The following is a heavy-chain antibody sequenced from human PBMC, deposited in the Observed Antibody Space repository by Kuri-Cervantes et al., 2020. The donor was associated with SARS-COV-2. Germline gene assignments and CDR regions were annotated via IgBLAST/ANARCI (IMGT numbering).Heavy chain of an antibody. V-gene: IGHV2-70*11. D-gene: IGHD3-3*01. CDR3: ARISYDFWSGYHLFDY. J-gene: IGHJ4*02. CDR1: GFSLSTSGMC. Sequence: SGPTLVKPTQTLTLTCTFSGFSLSTSGMCVSWIRQPPGKALEWLARIDWDDDKYYSTSLKTRLTISKDTSKSQVVLTMTNMDPVDTATYYCARISYDFWSGYHLFDYWGQGTLVTVSS. CDR2: IDWDDDK.